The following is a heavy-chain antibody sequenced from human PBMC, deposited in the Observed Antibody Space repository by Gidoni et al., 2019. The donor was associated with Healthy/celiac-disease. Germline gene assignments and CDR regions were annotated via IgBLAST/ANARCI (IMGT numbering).Heavy chain of an antibody. CDR2: ISGSGGST. V-gene: IGHV3-23*01. Sequence: EVQLLESGGGLVQPGGSLSLSCAASGFTFSCYDMSWVRQAPGKGLEWVSAISGSGGSTYYADSVKGRFTISRDNSKNTLYLQMNSLRAEDTAVYYCAKNRRGGWWVVITNYFDYWGQGTLVTVSS. J-gene: IGHJ4*02. D-gene: IGHD3-22*01. CDR3: AKNRRGGWWVVITNYFDY. CDR1: GFTFSCYD.